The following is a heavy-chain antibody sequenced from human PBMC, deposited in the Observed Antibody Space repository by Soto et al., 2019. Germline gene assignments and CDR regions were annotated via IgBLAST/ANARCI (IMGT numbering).Heavy chain of an antibody. Sequence: SGGSLRLSCAASGFTFSDYYMSWIRQAPGKGLEWVSYISSSSSYTNYADSVKGRFTISRDNAKNSLYLQMNSLRAEDTAVYYCARDGDTAVAGAYAWGQGTLVTVSS. CDR3: ARDGDTAVAGAYA. CDR2: ISSSSSYT. CDR1: GFTFSDYY. J-gene: IGHJ5*02. D-gene: IGHD6-19*01. V-gene: IGHV3-11*06.